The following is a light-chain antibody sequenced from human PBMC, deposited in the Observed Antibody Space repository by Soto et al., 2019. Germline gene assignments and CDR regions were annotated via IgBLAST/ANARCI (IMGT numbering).Light chain of an antibody. CDR1: QSISSY. V-gene: IGKV1-39*01. CDR3: QQSAT. J-gene: IGKJ3*01. CDR2: DAS. Sequence: DIQMTQSPSSLSASVGDRVTITCRASQSISSYLNWYQQKPGKAPKLLIYDASSLESGVPSRFSGSGSGTEFTLTISRLEPEDFAVYYCQQSATFGPGTKVDI.